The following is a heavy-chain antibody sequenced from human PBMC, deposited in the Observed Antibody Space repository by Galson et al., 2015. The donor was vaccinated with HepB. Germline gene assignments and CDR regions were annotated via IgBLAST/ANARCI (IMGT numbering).Heavy chain of an antibody. J-gene: IGHJ5*02. CDR2: IKQDGSEK. Sequence: SLRLSCAASGFTFSSYWMSWVRQAPGKGLEWVANIKQDGSEKYYVDSVKGRFTISRDNAKNSLYLQMSSLKASDTAMYYCARLDSSNGGWFDPWGQGTLVTVSS. V-gene: IGHV3-7*03. CDR3: ARLDSSNGGWFDP. CDR1: GFTFSSYW. D-gene: IGHD6-13*01.